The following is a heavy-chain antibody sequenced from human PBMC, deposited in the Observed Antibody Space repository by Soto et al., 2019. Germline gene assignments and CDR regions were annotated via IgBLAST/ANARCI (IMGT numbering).Heavy chain of an antibody. V-gene: IGHV4-34*01. J-gene: IGHJ1*01. CDR3: ARDGSGDAEYFQH. CDR1: GGSFSGYY. Sequence: SETLSLTCAVYGGSFSGYYWTWIRQPPGTGLEWIGEINHSGSTNYNPSLKSRVTISVDTSKNQFSLKLTSVTAADTAVYYCARDGSGDAEYFQHWGQGTLVTVSS. D-gene: IGHD4-17*01. CDR2: INHSGST.